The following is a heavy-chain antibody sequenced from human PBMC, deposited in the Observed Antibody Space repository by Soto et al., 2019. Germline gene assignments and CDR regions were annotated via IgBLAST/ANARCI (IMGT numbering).Heavy chain of an antibody. CDR2: ISGGGETI. D-gene: IGHD6-19*01. Sequence: GGGPRLSLAASRFTFRGYSKKWVRPAPGEGLEWVSYISGGGETIYYADSVRGRFTISRDNAKNSLFLQMNSLREEDTAVYYCARESPSSQWLPTRYFDYWGQGTLVTVSS. V-gene: IGHV3-48*02. CDR1: RFTFRGYS. CDR3: ARESPSSQWLPTRYFDY. J-gene: IGHJ4*02.